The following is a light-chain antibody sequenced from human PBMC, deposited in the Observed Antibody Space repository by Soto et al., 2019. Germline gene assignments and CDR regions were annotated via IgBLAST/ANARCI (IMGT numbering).Light chain of an antibody. J-gene: IGLJ3*02. V-gene: IGLV8-61*01. Sequence: QTVVTQEPSFSVSPGRTVTLTCGFSSGSVSTSYYPSWYQQTPGQAPRTLIYSTNTRSSGVPDRFSGSILGNKAALTITGAQADDESDYYCVLYMGSGLWVFGGGTKLTVL. CDR2: STN. CDR1: SGSVSTSYY. CDR3: VLYMGSGLWV.